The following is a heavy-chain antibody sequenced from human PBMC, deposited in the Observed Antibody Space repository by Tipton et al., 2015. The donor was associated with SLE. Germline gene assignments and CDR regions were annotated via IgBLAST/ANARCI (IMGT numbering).Heavy chain of an antibody. CDR1: GFTFRNAW. Sequence: SLRLSCAASGFTFRNAWMSWVRQAPGKGLEWVAFLLSDGSTKYYADSVRGRFTISRDNFQNTLYLQMNSLRGEDTAVYYCAKDPNTSGWYRTLDVWGQGTMVTVSS. CDR3: AKDPNTSGWYRTLDV. CDR2: LLSDGSTK. V-gene: IGHV3-30*02. J-gene: IGHJ3*01. D-gene: IGHD6-19*01.